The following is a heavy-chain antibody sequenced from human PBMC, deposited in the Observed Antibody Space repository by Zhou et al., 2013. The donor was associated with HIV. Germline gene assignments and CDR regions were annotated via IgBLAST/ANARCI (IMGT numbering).Heavy chain of an antibody. CDR2: VNPSSGFT. J-gene: IGHJ6*02. CDR3: ARRPRGQGYGMDV. V-gene: IGHV1-46*01. D-gene: IGHD3-10*01. CDR1: GYTFTNYY. Sequence: QVQLVQSGAEVKKPGASVRVSCKASGYTFTNYYMHWVRQAPGQGLEWMGIVNPSSGFTSYAHKFQGRVTMTRDMSTSTVYMELSSLRSEDTAVYYCARRPRGQGYGMDVWGQGTTVTVSS.